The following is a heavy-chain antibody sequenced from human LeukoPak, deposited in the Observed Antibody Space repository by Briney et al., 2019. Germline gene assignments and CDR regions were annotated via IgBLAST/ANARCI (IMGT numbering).Heavy chain of an antibody. V-gene: IGHV4-34*01. CDR3: ARGFATMVRGVVLDF. J-gene: IGHJ4*02. D-gene: IGHD3-10*01. CDR1: GGSISSYY. Sequence: PSETLSLTCTVSGGSISSYYWSWIRQTPGKGLEWIGEIYHSGSTNYNPSLKSRVTISVDTSKNQFSLKLNSVTAADTAVYYCARGFATMVRGVVLDFWGQGTLVTVSS. CDR2: IYHSGST.